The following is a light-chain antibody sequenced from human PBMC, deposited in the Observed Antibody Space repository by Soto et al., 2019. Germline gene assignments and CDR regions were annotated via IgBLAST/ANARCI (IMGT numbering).Light chain of an antibody. CDR1: QGISSF. CDR3: QQLNSYPLT. J-gene: IGKJ4*01. V-gene: IGKV1-9*01. CDR2: AAS. Sequence: DIQLIQSPSFLSASVGDRVTITCRASQGISSFLAWYQQKPGKAPKLLIYAASTLQSGVPSRFSGSGSGTGFTLTISSLQPEDFATYYCQQLNSYPLTFGGGTKVEIK.